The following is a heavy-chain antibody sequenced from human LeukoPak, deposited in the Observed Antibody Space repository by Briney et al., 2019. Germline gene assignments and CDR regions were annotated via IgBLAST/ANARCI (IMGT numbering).Heavy chain of an antibody. CDR3: ASLRYFDWPTPDY. D-gene: IGHD3-9*01. J-gene: IGHJ4*02. V-gene: IGHV3-30*04. Sequence: GRSLRLSCAASGFTFSSYAMHWVRQAPGKGLEWVAVISYDGSNKYYADSVKGRFTISRDNSKNTLYLQMNSLRAEDTAVYYCASLRYFDWPTPDYWGQGTLVTVSS. CDR1: GFTFSSYA. CDR2: ISYDGSNK.